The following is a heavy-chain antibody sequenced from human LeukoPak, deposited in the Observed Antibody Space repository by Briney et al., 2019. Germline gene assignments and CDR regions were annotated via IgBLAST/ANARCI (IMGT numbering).Heavy chain of an antibody. CDR3: ASSHDFWSGYQFDY. CDR2: ISAYNGNT. D-gene: IGHD3-3*01. J-gene: IGHJ4*02. V-gene: IGHV1-18*01. CDR1: GYTLTSYG. Sequence: GASVKVSCKASGYTLTSYGISWVRQAPGQGLEWMGWISAYNGNTNYAQKLQGRVTMTTDTSTSTAYMELRSLRSDDTAVYYCASSHDFWSGYQFDYWGQGTLVTVSS.